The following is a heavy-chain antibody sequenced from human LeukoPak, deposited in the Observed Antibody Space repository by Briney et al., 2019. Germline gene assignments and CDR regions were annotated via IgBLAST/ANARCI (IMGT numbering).Heavy chain of an antibody. CDR2: IDSSAGSP. D-gene: IGHD6-13*01. V-gene: IGHV3-23*01. J-gene: IGHJ4*02. CDR1: GFTFSSYA. Sequence: GGSLRLSCAASGFTFSSYAMSWVRQAPGKGLEWVSTIDSSAGSPDYADSVKGRFTISRDNSKNTLYLQMNSLRAEDTAVYYCAKARIKDSTWSYFDYWGQGTLVTVSS. CDR3: AKARIKDSTWSYFDY.